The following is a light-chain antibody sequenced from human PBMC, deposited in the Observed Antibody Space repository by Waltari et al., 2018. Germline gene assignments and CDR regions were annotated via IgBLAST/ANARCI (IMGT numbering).Light chain of an antibody. V-gene: IGLV2-8*01. CDR3: ASCAGNNNFV. CDR1: SSDIGAYNY. CDR2: EVS. Sequence: QSALTQPPSASASPGQSVSISCPGTSSDIGAYNYVSWYQEHPGKAPKLMVSEVSKRPSGVPHRFSVSKSGNTASLTVSGLQAEDEADYYCASCAGNNNFVFGSGTKVTVL. J-gene: IGLJ1*01.